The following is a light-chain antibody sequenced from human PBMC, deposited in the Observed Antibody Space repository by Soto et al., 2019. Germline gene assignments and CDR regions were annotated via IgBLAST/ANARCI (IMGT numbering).Light chain of an antibody. V-gene: IGLV4-69*01. J-gene: IGLJ2*01. CDR2: LNSDGSH. CDR3: QTWGTGIGV. CDR1: SGHISYA. Sequence: QPVRTQSPSASASLGASVKLTCTLSSGHISYAIAWHQQQPEKGPRYLMKLNSDGSHRKGDGIPDRFSGSSSGAEHYLTISSLQSEDEADYYCQTWGTGIGVFGGGTQLTVL.